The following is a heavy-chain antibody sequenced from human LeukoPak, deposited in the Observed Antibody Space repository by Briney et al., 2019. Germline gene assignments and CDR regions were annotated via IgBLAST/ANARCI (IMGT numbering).Heavy chain of an antibody. D-gene: IGHD6-13*01. Sequence: ASVKGSCKTSGYTFTDYYLHWVRQAPGQGLEWMGWINPNSGGANFALNFQGRVTMTRATSISTAYMELSRLTSDDTAVYYCARGVGSSWFDPWGQGTLVTVSS. CDR1: GYTFTDYY. V-gene: IGHV1-2*02. CDR2: INPNSGGA. CDR3: ARGVGSSWFDP. J-gene: IGHJ5*02.